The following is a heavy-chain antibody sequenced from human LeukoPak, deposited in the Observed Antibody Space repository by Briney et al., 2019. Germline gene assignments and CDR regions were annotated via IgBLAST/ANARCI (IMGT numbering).Heavy chain of an antibody. CDR3: ARSHQVSGSFDY. CDR1: GFTFSSYS. Sequence: GGSLRLSCAASGFTFSSYSMNWLRQAPGKGLEWVSSISSSSSYIYYADSVKGRFTISRDNAKNSLYLQMNSLRAEDTAVYYCARSHQVSGSFDYWGQGTLVTVSS. D-gene: IGHD3-22*01. CDR2: ISSSSSYI. J-gene: IGHJ4*02. V-gene: IGHV3-21*01.